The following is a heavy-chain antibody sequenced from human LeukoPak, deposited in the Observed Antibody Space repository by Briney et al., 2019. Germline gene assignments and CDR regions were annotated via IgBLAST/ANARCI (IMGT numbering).Heavy chain of an antibody. V-gene: IGHV1-2*02. CDR3: ASLSHLVEYSSS. D-gene: IGHD6-13*01. Sequence: ASVKVSCKASGYTFTGYYMHWVRQAPGQGLEWMGWINPNSGGTNYAQKFQGRVTMTRDTSISTAYMGLSRLRSDDTAVYYCASLSHLVEYSSSWGQGTMVTVSS. CDR2: INPNSGGT. J-gene: IGHJ3*01. CDR1: GYTFTGYY.